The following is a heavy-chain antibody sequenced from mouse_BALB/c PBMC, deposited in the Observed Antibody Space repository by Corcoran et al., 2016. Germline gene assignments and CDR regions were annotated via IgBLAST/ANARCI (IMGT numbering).Heavy chain of an antibody. CDR3: ARWDWYFDV. Sequence: EVQLQQSGAEPVKPGASVKLSCTASGFNIKDTSMHWVKQRPEQGLEWIGRIDPANGNTKYDPKFQGKATITADTSSNTAYLQLSSLTSEDTAVYYCARWDWYFDVWGAGTTVTVSS. CDR2: IDPANGNT. J-gene: IGHJ1*01. V-gene: IGHV14-3*02. CDR1: GFNIKDTS.